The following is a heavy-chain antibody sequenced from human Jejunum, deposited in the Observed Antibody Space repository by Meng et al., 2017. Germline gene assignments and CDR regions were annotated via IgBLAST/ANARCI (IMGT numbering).Heavy chain of an antibody. J-gene: IGHJ3*02. V-gene: IGHV3-33*01. CDR3: AREVYSYAHDAFDI. CDR2: IWYDGSIK. CDR1: GFTFSRYG. D-gene: IGHD5-18*01. Sequence: GESLKTPCAASGFTFSRYGMHWVRQAPGKGPEWVAVIWYDGSIKYYADSLKGRFTISRDNSKNTLYLQMNSLRAEDTDVYYCAREVYSYAHDAFDIWGQGTMVTVSS.